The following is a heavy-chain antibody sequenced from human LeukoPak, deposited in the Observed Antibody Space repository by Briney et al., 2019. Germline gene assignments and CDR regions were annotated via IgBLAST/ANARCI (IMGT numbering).Heavy chain of an antibody. D-gene: IGHD6-13*01. CDR1: GFTFSSYD. CDR3: ARDNTLAASGSYYYGMDV. V-gene: IGHV3-13*01. J-gene: IGHJ6*02. CDR2: IGTAGDT. Sequence: GGSLRLSCAASGFTFSSYDMHWVRQATGKGLEWVSAIGTAGDTYYPGSVKGRFTISRENAKNSLYLQMNSLRAGDTAVYYCARDNTLAASGSYYYGMDVWGQGTTVTVSS.